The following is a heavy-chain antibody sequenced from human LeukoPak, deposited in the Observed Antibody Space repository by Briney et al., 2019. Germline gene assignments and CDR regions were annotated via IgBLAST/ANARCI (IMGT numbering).Heavy chain of an antibody. Sequence: GGSLRLSCAASGFTFDDYAMHWVRQAPGKGLEWVSGISWNSGSIGYADSVKGRFTISRDNSKNTLYLQMNSLRAEDTAVYYCARDPDYWGQGTLVTVSS. CDR3: ARDPDY. CDR2: ISWNSGSI. V-gene: IGHV3-9*01. CDR1: GFTFDDYA. J-gene: IGHJ4*02.